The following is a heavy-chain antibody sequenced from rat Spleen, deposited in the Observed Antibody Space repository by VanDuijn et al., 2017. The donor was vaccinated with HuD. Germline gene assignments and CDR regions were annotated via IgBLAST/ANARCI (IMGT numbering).Heavy chain of an antibody. J-gene: IGHJ2*01. CDR2: ITNTGDSA. V-gene: IGHV5-25*01. D-gene: IGHD1-7*01. CDR1: GFTFSNYY. Sequence: EVQLVESGGGLVQPGRSMKLSCAASGFTFSNYYMAWVRQAPTKGLEWVASITNTGDSAYYPDSVQGRFTISRDNAKSTLYLQMNSLRSEDTATYYCTREGVYYGSSSGFDYWGQGVMVTVSS. CDR3: TREGVYYGSSSGFDY.